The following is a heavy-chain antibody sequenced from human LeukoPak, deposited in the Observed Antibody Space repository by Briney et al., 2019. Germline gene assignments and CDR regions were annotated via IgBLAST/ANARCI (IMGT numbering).Heavy chain of an antibody. CDR3: AREYSLGSGYYVSDY. J-gene: IGHJ4*02. D-gene: IGHD3-22*01. V-gene: IGHV1-69*04. CDR1: GGTFSSYA. CDR2: IIPILGIA. Sequence: GASVKVSCKASGGTFSSYAISWVRQAPGQGLEWMGRIIPILGIANYAQKFQGRVTITADKSTSTAYMELSSLRSEDTAVYYCAREYSLGSGYYVSDYWGQGTLVTVSS.